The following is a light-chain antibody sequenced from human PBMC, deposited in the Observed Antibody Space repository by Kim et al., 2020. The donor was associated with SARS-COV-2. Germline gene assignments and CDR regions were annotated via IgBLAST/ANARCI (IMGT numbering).Light chain of an antibody. Sequence: SPGEIVILSCRASQRVRNNLAGYQQRPGQAPRLLLYGASTRATDISARFSGSGSGTEFTLTIRSLQSEDLAVYYCQQYNDWPLLSFGGGTKVDIK. CDR1: QRVRNN. CDR2: GAS. V-gene: IGKV3-15*01. J-gene: IGKJ4*01. CDR3: QQYNDWPLLS.